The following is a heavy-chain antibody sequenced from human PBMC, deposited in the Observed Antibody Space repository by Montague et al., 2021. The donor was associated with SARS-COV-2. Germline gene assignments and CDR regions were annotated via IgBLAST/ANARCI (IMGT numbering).Heavy chain of an antibody. D-gene: IGHD6-13*01. Sequence: SETLSLTCTVSGGSISSSSYYWGWIRQPPGKGLEWIGSIYYSGSTYYNPSLKSRVTLSADTSKNQFSLKLSSATAADTAVYYCARHKRWRIAAAGRDFDYWGQGTLVTVSS. CDR2: IYYSGST. CDR1: GGSISSSSYY. J-gene: IGHJ4*02. CDR3: ARHKRWRIAAAGRDFDY. V-gene: IGHV4-39*01.